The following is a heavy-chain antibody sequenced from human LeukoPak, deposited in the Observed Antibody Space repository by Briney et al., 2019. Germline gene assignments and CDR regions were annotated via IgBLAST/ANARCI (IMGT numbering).Heavy chain of an antibody. J-gene: IGHJ5*02. V-gene: IGHV4-34*01. CDR2: INHSGST. CDR1: GGSFSGYY. CDR3: ARDRGYGSGIT. Sequence: SETLSLTCAVYGGSFSGYYWSWIRQPPGKGLEWIGEINHSGSTNYNPSLKSRVTISVDTSKNQFSLKLSSVTAADTAVYYCARDRGYGSGITWGQGTLVTVSS. D-gene: IGHD3-10*01.